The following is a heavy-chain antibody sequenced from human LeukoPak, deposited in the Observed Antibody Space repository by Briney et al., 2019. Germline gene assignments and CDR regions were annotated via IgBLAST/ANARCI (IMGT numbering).Heavy chain of an antibody. D-gene: IGHD6-25*01. CDR1: GFTFSDCD. CDR2: ISYGSTHR. CDR3: GRAFPPLRASAAGDY. V-gene: IGHV3-21*06. J-gene: IGHJ4*02. Sequence: PGGSLRLSCTASGFTFSDCDMNWFRQAPGKGLEWVSSISYGSTHRYYADSAKGRFTISRDNAKNSLCLQMNNLRADDTAVYYCGRAFPPLRASAAGDYWGQGTLVTVSS.